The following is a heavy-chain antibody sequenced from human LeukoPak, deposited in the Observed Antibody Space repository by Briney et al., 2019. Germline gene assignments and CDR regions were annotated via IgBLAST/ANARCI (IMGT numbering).Heavy chain of an antibody. J-gene: IGHJ4*02. D-gene: IGHD1-7*01. CDR3: AGCRWNYHYFEH. CDR1: GFXVSSNY. V-gene: IGHV3-66*01. Sequence: GGSLRLSCGASGFXVSSNYMTWVRQAPGKGLECVSVVYTGGSTYYADSVEGRFTISRDNSKNTLYLHMNSLRPEDTAVYYCAGCRWNYHYFEHWGQGTLVTVSS. CDR2: VYTGGST.